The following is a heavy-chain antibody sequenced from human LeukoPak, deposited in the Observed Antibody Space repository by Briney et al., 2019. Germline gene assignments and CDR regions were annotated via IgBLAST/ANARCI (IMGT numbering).Heavy chain of an antibody. CDR2: IYYSGST. CDR3: ARLKSVLLWFGELLSYYFDY. D-gene: IGHD3-10*01. V-gene: IGHV4-39*01. J-gene: IGHJ4*02. Sequence: SETLSLTCTVSGGSISSSSYYWGWIRQPPGKGLEWIGSIYYSGSTYYNPSLKSRVTISVATSKNQFSLKLSSVTAADTAVYYCARLKSVLLWFGELLSYYFDYWGQGTLVTVSS. CDR1: GGSISSSSYY.